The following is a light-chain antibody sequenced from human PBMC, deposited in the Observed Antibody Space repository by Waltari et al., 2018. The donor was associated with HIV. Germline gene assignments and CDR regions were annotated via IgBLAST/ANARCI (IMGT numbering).Light chain of an antibody. CDR2: EVF. J-gene: IGLJ2*01. CDR1: TSDLALYDF. V-gene: IGLV2-14*01. Sequence: QSALTHPASVSGSPGQSITISCTGSTSDLALYDFISWYQQHPGGVPRVIIYEVFRRPSGVSSRFSGSKSGNTASLTISWLQTEDEADYYCTSFTSNYTVIFGGGTKVTVL. CDR3: TSFTSNYTVI.